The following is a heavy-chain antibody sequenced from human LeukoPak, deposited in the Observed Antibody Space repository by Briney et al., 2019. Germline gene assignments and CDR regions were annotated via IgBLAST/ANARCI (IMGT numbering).Heavy chain of an antibody. V-gene: IGHV3-7*03. CDR3: ARGGGLDV. J-gene: IGHJ6*02. CDR1: GFTFSSYA. Sequence: GGSLRLSCAASGFTFSSYAMSWVRQAPGKGLEWVASINHNGNVNYYVDSVKGRFTISRDNAKKSLYLQMSNLRAEDTAVYFCARGGGLDVWGQGATVTVSS. CDR2: INHNGNVN. D-gene: IGHD3-16*01.